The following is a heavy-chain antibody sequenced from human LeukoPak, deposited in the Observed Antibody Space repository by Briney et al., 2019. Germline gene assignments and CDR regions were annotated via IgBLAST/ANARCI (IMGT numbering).Heavy chain of an antibody. Sequence: SETLSLTCTVSGGSISSYYWSWIRQPPGKGLEWIGYLYYSGTTNYNPSLKSRVTMSVDASKNQFSLNLTSVTAADTAVYYCARVAYGDYWFDPWGQGTLVTVSS. CDR3: ARVAYGDYWFDP. CDR1: GGSISSYY. J-gene: IGHJ5*02. V-gene: IGHV4-59*01. D-gene: IGHD4-17*01. CDR2: LYYSGTT.